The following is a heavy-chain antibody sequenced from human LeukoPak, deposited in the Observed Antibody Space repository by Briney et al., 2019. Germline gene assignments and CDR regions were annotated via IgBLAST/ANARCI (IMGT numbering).Heavy chain of an antibody. CDR3: TRDALFGSGRAHLDF. CDR1: EFTFNRYW. Sequence: PGGSLRLSCAASEFTFNRYWMSWVRQAPGQGLEWVANIKHDGSEAHYVDSVKGRFTISRDNAKNSLSLQMHSLNVDATSTYFCTRDALFGSGRAHLDFWSQGTLVSVSS. J-gene: IGHJ4*02. D-gene: IGHD3-10*01. V-gene: IGHV3-7*04. CDR2: IKHDGSEA.